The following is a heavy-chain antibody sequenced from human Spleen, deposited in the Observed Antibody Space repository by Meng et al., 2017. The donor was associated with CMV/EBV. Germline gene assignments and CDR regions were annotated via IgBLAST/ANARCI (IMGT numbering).Heavy chain of an antibody. V-gene: IGHV3-23*03. CDR3: AKDRILLAVAGTPYYYYGMDV. CDR2: IYSGGSST. Sequence: GGSLRLSCAASGFTFSSYAMSWVRQAPGKGLEWVSVIYSGGSSTYYADSVKGRFTISRDNSKNTLYLQMNSLRAEDTAVYYCAKDRILLAVAGTPYYYYGMDVWGQGTTVTVSS. D-gene: IGHD6-19*01. J-gene: IGHJ6*02. CDR1: GFTFSSYA.